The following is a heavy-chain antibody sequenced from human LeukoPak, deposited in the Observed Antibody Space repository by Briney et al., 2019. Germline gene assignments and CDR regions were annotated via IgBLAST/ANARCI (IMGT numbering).Heavy chain of an antibody. CDR1: GGSMSSGSYY. CDR3: ARATKITIFGVVIIGRYFDY. J-gene: IGHJ4*02. CDR2: IYTSGST. D-gene: IGHD3-3*01. Sequence: SQTLSLTCTVSGGSMSSGSYYWSWIRQPAGKGLEWIGRIYTSGSTNYNPSLKSRVTISVDTSKNQFSLKLSSVTAADTAVYYCARATKITIFGVVIIGRYFDYWGQGTLVTVSS. V-gene: IGHV4-61*02.